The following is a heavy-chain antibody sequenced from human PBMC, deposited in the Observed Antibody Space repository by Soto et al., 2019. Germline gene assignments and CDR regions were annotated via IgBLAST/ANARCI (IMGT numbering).Heavy chain of an antibody. V-gene: IGHV3-23*01. CDR3: AKDDPGYSYGYE. J-gene: IGHJ6*02. CDR2: ISGSGGST. Sequence: PGGSLRLSCAASGFPFSSYAMSWVRPAPGKGLEWVSAISGSGGSTYYADSVKGRFTISRDNSKNTLYLQMNSLRAEDTAVYYCAKDDPGYSYGYEWGQGTTVTVSS. CDR1: GFPFSSYA. D-gene: IGHD5-18*01.